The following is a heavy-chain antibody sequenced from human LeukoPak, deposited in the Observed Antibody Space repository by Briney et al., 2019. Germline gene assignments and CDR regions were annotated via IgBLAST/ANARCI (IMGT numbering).Heavy chain of an antibody. D-gene: IGHD2-21*02. CDR3: ARDYCGGDYYFQGFDY. CDR2: ISYDGSNK. CDR1: GFPFSSYA. J-gene: IGHJ4*02. V-gene: IGHV3-30*04. Sequence: PGGSLRLSCAASGFPFSSYAMHWVRQAPGKGLEWVAVISYDGSNKYYADSVKGRFTISRDNSKNTLYLQMNSLRAEDTAVYYCARDYCGGDYYFQGFDYWGQGTLVTVSS.